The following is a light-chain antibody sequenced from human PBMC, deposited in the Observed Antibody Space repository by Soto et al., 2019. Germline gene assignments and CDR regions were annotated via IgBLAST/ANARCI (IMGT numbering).Light chain of an antibody. CDR1: QSFSSSS. V-gene: IGKV3-20*01. CDR3: QQYDSSPRT. J-gene: IGKJ1*01. Sequence: EIVLTQSPGTLSLSPGERATLSCRASQSFSSSSLAWYQQKPGQAPRLLIYDTSSRATGIPDRFSGSGSGTDFTLTISRLEPEDLAIYHCQQYDSSPRTFGQGTKVDI. CDR2: DTS.